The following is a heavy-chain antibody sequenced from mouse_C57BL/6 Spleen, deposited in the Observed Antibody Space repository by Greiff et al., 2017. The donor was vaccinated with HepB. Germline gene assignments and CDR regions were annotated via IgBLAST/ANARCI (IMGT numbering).Heavy chain of an antibody. CDR3: ARGESMVTDWYFDV. CDR1: GYAFTNYL. V-gene: IGHV1-54*01. Sequence: VQLVESGAELVRPGTSVKVSCKASGYAFTNYLIEWVKQRPGQGLEWIGVINPGSGGTNYNEKFKGKATLTADKSSSTAYMQLSSLTSEDSAVYFCARGESMVTDWYFDVWGTGTTVTVSS. D-gene: IGHD2-2*01. J-gene: IGHJ1*03. CDR2: INPGSGGT.